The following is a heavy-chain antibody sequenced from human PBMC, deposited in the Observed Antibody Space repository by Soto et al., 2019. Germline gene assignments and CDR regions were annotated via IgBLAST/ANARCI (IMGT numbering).Heavy chain of an antibody. D-gene: IGHD2-2*01. V-gene: IGHV3-21*01. CDR1: GFTFSSYS. Sequence: GGSLRLSCAASGFTFSSYSMNWVRQAPGKGLEWVSSISSSSSYIYYADSVKGRFTISRDNAKNSLYLQMNSLRAEDTAVYYCARDSVYCSSTSCYAPFDYWGQGTLVTVSS. CDR2: ISSSSSYI. CDR3: ARDSVYCSSTSCYAPFDY. J-gene: IGHJ4*02.